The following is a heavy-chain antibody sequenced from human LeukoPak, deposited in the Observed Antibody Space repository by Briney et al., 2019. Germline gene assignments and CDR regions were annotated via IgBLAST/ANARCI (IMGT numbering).Heavy chain of an antibody. Sequence: SGRSLRLSYAASGFTFSSYAMSWVRQAPGKGLEWVSAISHTGSDTYYADSVKDRFSISTDNSKNTLYLQMNSLRAEDTALYYCAKRFYGSGSFYGDWGRGTLVTVSS. V-gene: IGHV3-23*01. CDR1: GFTFSSYA. D-gene: IGHD3-10*01. CDR2: ISHTGSDT. CDR3: AKRFYGSGSFYGD. J-gene: IGHJ4*02.